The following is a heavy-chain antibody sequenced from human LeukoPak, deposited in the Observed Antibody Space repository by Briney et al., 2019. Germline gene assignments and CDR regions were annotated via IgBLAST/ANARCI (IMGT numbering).Heavy chain of an antibody. CDR1: GYTLTSYD. CDR3: ARAGDYSSSWYRVRSGYYYYYMDV. Sequence: AXVKVSCKASGYTLTSYDINWVRQAARQGLEGMGWMNPNSGNTEYAQKSQGRVTMTRNTSISTAYMEMSSPRSEDTAVYYCARAGDYSSSWYRVRSGYYYYYMDVWGKGTTVTVSS. J-gene: IGHJ6*03. CDR2: MNPNSGNT. D-gene: IGHD6-13*01. V-gene: IGHV1-8*01.